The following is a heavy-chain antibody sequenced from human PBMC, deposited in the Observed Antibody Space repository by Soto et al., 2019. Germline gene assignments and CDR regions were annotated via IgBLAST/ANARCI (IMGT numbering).Heavy chain of an antibody. D-gene: IGHD7-27*01. CDR3: ARRLGTAGSFDI. CDR1: GGSISSGNYY. CDR2: IYYGAST. Sequence: QVQLQESGPGLVKPSQTLSLTCTVSGGSISSGNYYWSWVRQLPGKGLEWIGYIYYGASTYYNPSLKSRLTISVDTSKNQFSLNLSSVTAADTAVYYCARRLGTAGSFDIWGQGTLVTVSS. V-gene: IGHV4-31*03. J-gene: IGHJ4*02.